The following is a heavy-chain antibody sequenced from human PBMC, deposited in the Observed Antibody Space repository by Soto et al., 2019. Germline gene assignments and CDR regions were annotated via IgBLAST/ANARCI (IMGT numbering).Heavy chain of an antibody. CDR2: IYPGDSDT. J-gene: IGHJ3*02. D-gene: IGHD4-4*01. CDR1: GYSFTSYW. Sequence: PRESLKISCKGSGYSFTSYWIGWVRQMPGKGLEWMGIIYPGDSDTRYSPSFQGQVTISADKSISTAYLQWSSLKASDTAMYYCARHSMVTPPSDAFDIWGQGTMVTVSS. V-gene: IGHV5-51*01. CDR3: ARHSMVTPPSDAFDI.